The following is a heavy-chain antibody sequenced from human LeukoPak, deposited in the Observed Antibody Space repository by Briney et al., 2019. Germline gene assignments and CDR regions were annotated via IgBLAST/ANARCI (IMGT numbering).Heavy chain of an antibody. CDR1: GDTSTSYG. CDR2: ISAYNGNT. Sequence: GASVKDSCKASGDTSTSYGISWVRHAPGQGLEWMGWISAYNGNTNYAQKLQGRVTMTTDTSTSTAYMELRSLRSDDTAVYYCARGETYYYDSSGYSFDHWGQGTLVTVSS. J-gene: IGHJ4*02. V-gene: IGHV1-18*01. CDR3: ARGETYYYDSSGYSFDH. D-gene: IGHD3-22*01.